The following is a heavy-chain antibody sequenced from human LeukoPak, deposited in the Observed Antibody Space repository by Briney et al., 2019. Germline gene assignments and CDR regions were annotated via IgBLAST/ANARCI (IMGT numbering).Heavy chain of an antibody. CDR3: ARDGRIAAAGHAFDI. Sequence: SETLSLTCTVSGYSISSGYYWGWIRQPPGKGLEWIGSIYHTGSTYYNPSLKGRVTISVDTSKNQFSLKLSSVTAADTAVYYCARDGRIAAAGHAFDIWGQGTMVTVSS. D-gene: IGHD6-13*01. CDR2: IYHTGST. J-gene: IGHJ3*02. V-gene: IGHV4-38-2*02. CDR1: GYSISSGYY.